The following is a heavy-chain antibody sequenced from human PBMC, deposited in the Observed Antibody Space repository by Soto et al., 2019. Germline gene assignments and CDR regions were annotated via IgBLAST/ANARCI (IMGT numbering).Heavy chain of an antibody. V-gene: IGHV1-3*05. CDR2: INAGNGNT. Sequence: QVQLVQSGAEEKKPGASVKVSCKASGYTFTSYAMHWVRQAPGPRLEWMGWINAGNGNTKYSQKFQGRVTITRDTSASTAYMELSSLRSEDTAVYYCARSSGWYVWFDPWGQGTLVTVSS. CDR1: GYTFTSYA. D-gene: IGHD6-13*01. J-gene: IGHJ5*02. CDR3: ARSSGWYVWFDP.